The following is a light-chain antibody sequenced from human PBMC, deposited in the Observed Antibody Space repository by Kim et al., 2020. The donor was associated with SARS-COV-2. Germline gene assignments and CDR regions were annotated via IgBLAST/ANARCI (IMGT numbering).Light chain of an antibody. CDR1: QSVSTNY. CDR3: QHYGTSPLT. V-gene: IGKV3-20*01. J-gene: IGKJ4*01. CDR2: GAS. Sequence: SPGERATVSCRASQSVSTNYLAWYQQKPGQTPRLLIYGASSRATGIPDRFSGSGSETDFILTISRLDPEDFAVYYCQHYGTSPLTFGGGTKVDIK.